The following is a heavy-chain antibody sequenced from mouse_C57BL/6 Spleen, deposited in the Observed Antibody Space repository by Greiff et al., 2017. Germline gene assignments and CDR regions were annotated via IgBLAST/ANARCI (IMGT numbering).Heavy chain of an antibody. D-gene: IGHD2-4*01. CDR3: ARHEEDYDYGYWYFDV. J-gene: IGHJ1*03. CDR1: GYTFTEYT. Sequence: QVPLQQSGAELVKPGASVKLSCKASGYTFTEYTIHWVKQRSGQGLEWIGWFYPGSGSIKYNEKFKDKATLTADKSSSTVYMELSRLTAEDSAVYFCARHEEDYDYGYWYFDVWGTGTTLTVSS. V-gene: IGHV1-62-2*01. CDR2: FYPGSGSI.